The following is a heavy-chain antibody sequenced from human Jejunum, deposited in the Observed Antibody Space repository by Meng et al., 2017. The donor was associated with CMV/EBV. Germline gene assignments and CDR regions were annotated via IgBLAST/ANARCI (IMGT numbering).Heavy chain of an antibody. J-gene: IGHJ4*02. Sequence: ASGFPFSSYAMSWVRQAPGKGLEWVSTIVGGGGSTYYPDSVKGRFTISRDNYKNTLYLQMNSLRAEDTALYYCATYYTGNYYFFDFWGQGTLVTVSS. D-gene: IGHD3-3*01. V-gene: IGHV3-23*01. CDR1: GFPFSSYA. CDR3: ATYYTGNYYFFDF. CDR2: IVGGGGST.